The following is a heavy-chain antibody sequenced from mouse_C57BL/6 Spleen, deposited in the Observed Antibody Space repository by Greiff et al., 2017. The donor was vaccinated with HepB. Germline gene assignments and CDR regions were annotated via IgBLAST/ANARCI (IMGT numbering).Heavy chain of an antibody. V-gene: IGHV1-19*01. Sequence: VQLQQSGPVLVKPGASVKMSCKASGYTFTDYYMNWVKQSHGKSLEWIGVINPYNGGTSYNQKFKGKATLTVDKSSSTAYMELNSLTSEDSAVYYCARGLRLAMDYWGQGTSVTVSS. CDR3: ARGLRLAMDY. CDR1: GYTFTDYY. D-gene: IGHD2-4*01. J-gene: IGHJ4*01. CDR2: INPYNGGT.